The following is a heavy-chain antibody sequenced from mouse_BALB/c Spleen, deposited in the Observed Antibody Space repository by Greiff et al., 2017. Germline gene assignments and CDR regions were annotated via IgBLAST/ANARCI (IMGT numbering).Heavy chain of an antibody. V-gene: IGHV5-4*02. CDR1: GFTFSDYY. D-gene: IGHD2-10*01. CDR3: ARAYYGNYEDYAMDY. J-gene: IGHJ4*01. CDR2: ISDGGSYT. Sequence: VQLKESGGGLVKPGGSLKLSCAASGFTFSDYYMYWVRQTPEKRLEWVATISDGGSYTYYPDSVKGRFTISRDNAKNNLYLQMSSLKSEDTAMYYCARAYYGNYEDYAMDYWGQGTSVTVSS.